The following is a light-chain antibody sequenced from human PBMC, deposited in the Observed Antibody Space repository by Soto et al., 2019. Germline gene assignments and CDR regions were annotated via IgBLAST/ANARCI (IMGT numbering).Light chain of an antibody. CDR3: QQYYSTPPA. CDR2: WAS. Sequence: DIVMTQSPDSLAVSLGERATINCKSSQSALYSSNNKNYLAWYQQKPGQPPKLLIYWASTRESGVPDRFSCSGSGTDFTLTISSLQAEDVAVYYCQQYYSTPPAFGQGTKVDIK. V-gene: IGKV4-1*01. CDR1: QSALYSSNNKNY. J-gene: IGKJ1*01.